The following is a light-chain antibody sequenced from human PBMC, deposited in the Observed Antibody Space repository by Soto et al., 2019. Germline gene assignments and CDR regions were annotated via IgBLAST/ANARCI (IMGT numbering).Light chain of an antibody. J-gene: IGKJ1*01. Sequence: EIVLTQSPGTLSLSPGERATLSCRASQSVSSSYLAWYQQKPGQAPRLLIYGASSRATGIPDRFSGSGSGTDFTLTISRLEPEDFAVYYCKQTDTSPPFGQGTKEDIK. CDR3: KQTDTSPP. CDR2: GAS. V-gene: IGKV3-20*01. CDR1: QSVSSSY.